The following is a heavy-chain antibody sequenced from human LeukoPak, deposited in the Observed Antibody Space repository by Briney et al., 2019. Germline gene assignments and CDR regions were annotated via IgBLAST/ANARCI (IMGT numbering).Heavy chain of an antibody. CDR3: ARGATYGPTFDY. Sequence: ASVKVSCKASGGTFSSYGISWVRQAPGQGLEWMGWISAYNGNTNYAQKLQGRVTMTTDTSTSTAYMELRSLRSDDTAVYYCARGATYGPTFDYWGQGTLVTVSS. V-gene: IGHV1-18*01. CDR1: GGTFSSYG. D-gene: IGHD3-10*01. J-gene: IGHJ4*02. CDR2: ISAYNGNT.